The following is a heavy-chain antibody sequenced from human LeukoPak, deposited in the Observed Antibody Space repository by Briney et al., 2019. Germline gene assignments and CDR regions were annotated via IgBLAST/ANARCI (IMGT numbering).Heavy chain of an antibody. CDR3: AKDIAVGEYAFDI. D-gene: IGHD6-19*01. CDR1: GFTFSSYA. V-gene: IGHV3-23*01. Sequence: PGGSLRLSCAASGFTFSSYAMSWVRQAPGKGLEWVSAISGSGSSTYYADSVKGRFTISRDSSKNTLYLQMNSLRAEDTAVYYCAKDIAVGEYAFDIWGQGTMVTVSS. CDR2: ISGSGSST. J-gene: IGHJ3*02.